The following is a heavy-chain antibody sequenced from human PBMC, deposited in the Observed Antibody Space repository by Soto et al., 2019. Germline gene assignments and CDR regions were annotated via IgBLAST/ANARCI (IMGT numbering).Heavy chain of an antibody. J-gene: IGHJ5*02. Sequence: SGPKLVNPTQTLTLTCTFSGFSLTTAGAGVGWIRQPPGKALEWLALTYWNDDTRYNPSLKSRLTITKDTSKNQVVLTMTNMDPVDTATFYCAHRGYGNYPRDNWFDPWGQGSLVT. CDR3: AHRGYGNYPRDNWFDP. V-gene: IGHV2-5*01. D-gene: IGHD4-17*01. CDR2: TYWNDDT. CDR1: GFSLTTAGAG.